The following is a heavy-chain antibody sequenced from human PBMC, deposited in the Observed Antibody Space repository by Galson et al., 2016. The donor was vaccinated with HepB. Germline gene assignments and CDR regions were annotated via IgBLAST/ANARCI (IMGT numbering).Heavy chain of an antibody. CDR2: ISTSGST. J-gene: IGHJ4*02. Sequence: TLSLTCTVSGGSVSSGSDTSTWSWIRQPAGKGLEWIGRISTSGSTHYNPSLTSRVSISIDTSKDQFSLNLSSVTAADTAVYYCAKDLLGGATLHGFWGRGTLVIVSS. CDR1: GGSVSSGSDTST. V-gene: IGHV4-61*02. CDR3: AKDLLGGATLHGF. D-gene: IGHD1-26*01.